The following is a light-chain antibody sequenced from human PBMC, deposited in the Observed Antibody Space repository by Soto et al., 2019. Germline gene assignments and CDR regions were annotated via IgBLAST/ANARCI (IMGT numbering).Light chain of an antibody. V-gene: IGKV3-15*01. CDR2: GAY. Sequence: EILMTQSPATLSVSPGERATLSCRASQSVSSKLAWYRQKPGQTPRLLIYGAYTRATGVPARISGSGSGTEFTLTISSLQSEDFAVYYCQQDNNWPPITFGQGTRLEIK. J-gene: IGKJ5*01. CDR1: QSVSSK. CDR3: QQDNNWPPIT.